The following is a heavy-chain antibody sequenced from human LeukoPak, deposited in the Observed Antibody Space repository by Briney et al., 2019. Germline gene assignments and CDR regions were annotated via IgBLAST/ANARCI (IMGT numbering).Heavy chain of an antibody. D-gene: IGHD1-26*01. V-gene: IGHV4-59*08. CDR1: GGSISSYY. CDR2: IYYSGST. CDR3: ARLQVGARDSRDY. J-gene: IGHJ4*02. Sequence: PSETLSLTCTVSGGSISSYYWSWIRQPPGNGLEWIGYIYYSGSTNYNPSLKSRVTISVDTSKNQFSLKLSSVTAADTAVYYCARLQVGARDSRDYWGQGTLVTVSS.